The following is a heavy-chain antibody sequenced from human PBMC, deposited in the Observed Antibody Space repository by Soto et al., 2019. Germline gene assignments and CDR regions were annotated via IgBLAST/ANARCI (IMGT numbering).Heavy chain of an antibody. V-gene: IGHV4-4*02. CDR3: ARASKLRFLEWLPFNYYYYGMDV. CDR2: IYHSGST. J-gene: IGHJ6*02. CDR1: GGSISSSNW. D-gene: IGHD3-3*01. Sequence: SETLSLTCAVSGGSISSSNWWSWVRQPPGKGLEWIGEIYHSGSTNYNPSLKSRVTISVDKSKNQFSLKLSSVTAADTAVYYCARASKLRFLEWLPFNYYYYGMDVWGQGTTVTVSS.